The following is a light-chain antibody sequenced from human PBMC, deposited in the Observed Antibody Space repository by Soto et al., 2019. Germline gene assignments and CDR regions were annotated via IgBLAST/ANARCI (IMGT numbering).Light chain of an antibody. CDR2: EVT. CDR1: RSDIGGYNY. V-gene: IGLV2-14*01. J-gene: IGLJ1*01. Sequence: QSVLTQPASVSGSPGQSITISCTGTRSDIGGYNYVSWYQQHPGKAPKLIIYEVTNRPSGVSHRFSGSKSGDTASLTISGLQAEDEADHYCSSYRSTSTYVFGTGTKVTVL. CDR3: SSYRSTSTYV.